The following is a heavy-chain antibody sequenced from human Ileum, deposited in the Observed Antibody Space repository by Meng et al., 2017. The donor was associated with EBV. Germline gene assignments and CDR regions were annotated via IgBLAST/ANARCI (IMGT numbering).Heavy chain of an antibody. V-gene: IGHV4-4*02. D-gene: IGHD3-9*01. CDR1: GGSVISNNW. CDR3: AKVSLTGTFYDH. J-gene: IGHJ4*02. CDR2: IFHIGST. Sequence: QVQLPVAGPRLVKPSGNLSLTCAVSGGSVISNNWWSWVRQPPGKGLEWIGEIFHIGSTNNSPSLKSRVTISVDNSKNQFSLSLTSVTAADTAIYYCAKVSLTGTFYDHWGQGILVTVSS.